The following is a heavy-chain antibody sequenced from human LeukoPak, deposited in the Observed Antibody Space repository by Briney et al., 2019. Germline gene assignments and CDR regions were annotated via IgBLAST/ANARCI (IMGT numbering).Heavy chain of an antibody. V-gene: IGHV3-23*01. CDR2: ISGSGGST. Sequence: GGSLRLSCAASGFTFSSYAMSWVRQAPGKGLEWVSAISGSGGSTYYADSVKGRFTISRGNSKNTLYLQMNSLRAEDTAVYYCAKDNTKRLRESYYFDFWGQGTLVTVSA. CDR1: GFTFSSYA. J-gene: IGHJ4*02. CDR3: AKDNTKRLRESYYFDF. D-gene: IGHD1-1*01.